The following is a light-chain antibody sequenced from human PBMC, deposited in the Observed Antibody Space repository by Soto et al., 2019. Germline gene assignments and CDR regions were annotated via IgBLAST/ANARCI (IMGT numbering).Light chain of an antibody. V-gene: IGLV2-8*01. CDR3: SSYAGNLDV. J-gene: IGLJ1*01. Sequence: QSALTQPPSASGSPGQSVTISCTGTSSDVGGYNYVSWYQQYPGKAPKLMIYEVNKRPSGVPDRFRGSKSGSTASLTVSGLQAEDEADYYCSSYAGNLDVFGTGTKLTVL. CDR1: SSDVGGYNY. CDR2: EVN.